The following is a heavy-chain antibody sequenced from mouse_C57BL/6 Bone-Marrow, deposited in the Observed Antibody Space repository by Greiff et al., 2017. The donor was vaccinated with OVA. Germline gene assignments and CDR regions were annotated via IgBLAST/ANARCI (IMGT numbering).Heavy chain of an antibody. V-gene: IGHV5-16*01. CDR1: GFTFSDYY. J-gene: IGHJ1*03. CDR3: ARDPYYYGSSERYFDV. D-gene: IGHD1-1*01. CDR2: INYDGSST. Sequence: EVQLMESEGGLVQPGSSMKLSCTASGFTFSDYYMAWVRQVPEKGLEWVANINYDGSSTYYLDSLKSRFIISRDNAKNILYLQMSSLKSEDTATYYCARDPYYYGSSERYFDVWGTGTTVTVSS.